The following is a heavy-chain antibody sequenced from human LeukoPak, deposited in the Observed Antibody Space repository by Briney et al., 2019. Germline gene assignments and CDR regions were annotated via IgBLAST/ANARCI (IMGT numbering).Heavy chain of an antibody. J-gene: IGHJ4*02. CDR3: ARERFSGGSLNY. CDR2: ISSSSTI. V-gene: IGHV3-48*04. CDR1: GFTFSSYS. Sequence: GGSLRLSCAASGFTFSSYSMNWVRQAPGKGLEWVSYISSSSTIYYADSVKGRFTISRDNAKNSLYLQMNSLRAEDTAVYYCARERFSGGSLNYWGQGTLVTVSS. D-gene: IGHD2-15*01.